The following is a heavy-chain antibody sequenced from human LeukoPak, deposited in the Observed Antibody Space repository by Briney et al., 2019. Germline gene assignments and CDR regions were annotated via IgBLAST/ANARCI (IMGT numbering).Heavy chain of an antibody. Sequence: GRSLRLSCAASGFTFSSYAMHWVRQAPGKGLEWVAVISYDGSNKYYADSVKGRFTISRDNSKNTLYLQMNSLRAEDTAVYYCAREGGSSGYYAGAFDIWGQGTMVTVFS. D-gene: IGHD3-22*01. CDR3: AREGGSSGYYAGAFDI. CDR2: ISYDGSNK. V-gene: IGHV3-30-3*01. J-gene: IGHJ3*02. CDR1: GFTFSSYA.